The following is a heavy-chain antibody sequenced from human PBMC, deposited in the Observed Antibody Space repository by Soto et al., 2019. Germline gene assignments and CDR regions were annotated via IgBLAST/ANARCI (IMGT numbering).Heavy chain of an antibody. CDR1: GYTFTSYG. J-gene: IGHJ6*02. V-gene: IGHV1-18*01. CDR2: ISAYNGNT. CDR3: ARDFRITMVRGVKDV. D-gene: IGHD3-10*01. Sequence: QVQLVQSGAEVKKPGASVKVSCKASGYTFTSYGISWVRQAPGQGLEWMGWISAYNGNTNYAQKLQGRVTMTTDTSTSTDYMELRSLRSDDTAVYYCARDFRITMVRGVKDVWGQGTTVTVSS.